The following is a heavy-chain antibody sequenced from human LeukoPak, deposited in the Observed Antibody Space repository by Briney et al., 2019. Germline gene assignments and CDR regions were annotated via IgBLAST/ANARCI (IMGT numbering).Heavy chain of an antibody. CDR2: IYYSGST. CDR1: GSSISSNY. V-gene: IGHV4-59*01. D-gene: IGHD6-19*01. J-gene: IGHJ3*02. Sequence: SETLSLTCSVSGSSISSNYWSWIRQPPGKGLGWIGYIYYSGSTNYNPSLKSRATISVDTSKNQFSLKLRSVTAADTAVYYCARDGHSSGWSAAFDIWGQGTMVTVS. CDR3: ARDGHSSGWSAAFDI.